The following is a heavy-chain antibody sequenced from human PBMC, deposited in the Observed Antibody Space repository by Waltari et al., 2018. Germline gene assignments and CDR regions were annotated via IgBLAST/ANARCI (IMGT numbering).Heavy chain of an antibody. Sequence: QVQLQQWGAGLLKPSETLSLTCAVYVGSFRGYYWNWIRQPPGTGLEWVGEINHSGSTTYNPSLKSRVSISVDTSKNRFSLKLSSVTAADTAVYFCARGGSRGSYSNWGLGTLVTVSS. CDR3: ARGGSRGSYSN. D-gene: IGHD1-26*01. CDR2: INHSGST. CDR1: VGSFRGYY. V-gene: IGHV4-34*01. J-gene: IGHJ1*01.